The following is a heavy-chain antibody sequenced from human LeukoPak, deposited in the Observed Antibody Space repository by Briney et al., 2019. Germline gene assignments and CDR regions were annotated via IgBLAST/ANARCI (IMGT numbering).Heavy chain of an antibody. CDR2: IIPIFGTA. D-gene: IGHD3-10*01. V-gene: IGHV1-69*06. J-gene: IGHJ4*02. Sequence: SVKVSCKASGGTFSSYAISWVRQAPGQGLEWMGGIIPIFGTANYAQKFQGRVTITADKSTSTAYMELSSLRSEDTAVYYCARGITMVRGVIPLNYWGQGTLVTVSS. CDR3: ARGITMVRGVIPLNY. CDR1: GGTFSSYA.